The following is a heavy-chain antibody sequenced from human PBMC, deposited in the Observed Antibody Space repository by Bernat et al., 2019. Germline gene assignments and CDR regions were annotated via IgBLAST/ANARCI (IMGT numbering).Heavy chain of an antibody. CDR1: GFTFSSYA. V-gene: IGHV3-30-3*01. Sequence: QVQLVESGGGVVQPGRSLRLSCAASGFTFSSYAMHWVRQAPGKGLEWVAVISYDGSNKSYAASVKGRFTISRDNSKNTLYLQMNSLRAEDTAVYYCAREKQWLVIGLQGYFDYWGQGTLVTVSS. CDR2: ISYDGSNK. J-gene: IGHJ4*02. CDR3: AREKQWLVIGLQGYFDY. D-gene: IGHD6-19*01.